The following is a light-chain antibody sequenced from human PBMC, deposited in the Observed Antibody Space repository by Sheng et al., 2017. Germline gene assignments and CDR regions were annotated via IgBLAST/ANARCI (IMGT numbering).Light chain of an antibody. J-gene: IGKJ3*01. CDR1: QSINFY. V-gene: IGKV1-39*01. Sequence: DIQMTQSPSSLSASVGDRVTITCRASQSINFYLNWYQLKPGKAPKLLIFDASRLQTGVPSRFSGSGGGTDFTLIISSLQPEDFATYYCHQTYRSPFTFGPGTKMEIK. CDR3: HQTYRSPFT. CDR2: DAS.